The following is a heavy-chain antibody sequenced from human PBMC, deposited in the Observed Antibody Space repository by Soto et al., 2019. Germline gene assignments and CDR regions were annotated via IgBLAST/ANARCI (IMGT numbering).Heavy chain of an antibody. CDR3: VRNKNIVGQFVP. CDR2: IKEDGSEK. J-gene: IGHJ5*02. CDR1: GFTFSDYW. D-gene: IGHD2-15*01. V-gene: IGHV3-7*03. Sequence: GGSLRLSCAASGFTFSDYWMSWVRQAPGKGLECVANIKEDGSEKYYVDSVKGRFTISRDNAKNSLYLQMNSLRAEDTAVFYCVRNKNIVGQFVPWCQGTLVTVSS.